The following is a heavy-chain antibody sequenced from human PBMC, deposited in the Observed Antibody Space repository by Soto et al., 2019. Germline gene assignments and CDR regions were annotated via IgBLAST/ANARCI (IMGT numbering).Heavy chain of an antibody. J-gene: IGHJ4*02. V-gene: IGHV3-48*02. Sequence: GGSLILSCAASGFTFSSYSMNWVRQAPGKGLEWVSYISSSSSTIYYADSVKGRFTISRDNAKNSLYLQMNSLRDEDTAVYYCARDSDHPQHLGRIVVAYTQYYFDYWGKGTPVIVSS. CDR3: ARDSDHPQHLGRIVVAYTQYYFDY. D-gene: IGHD3-22*01. CDR1: GFTFSSYS. CDR2: ISSSSSTI.